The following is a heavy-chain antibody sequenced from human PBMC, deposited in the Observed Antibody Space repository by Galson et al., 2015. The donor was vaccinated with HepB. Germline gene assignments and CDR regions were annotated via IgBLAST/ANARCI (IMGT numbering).Heavy chain of an antibody. CDR3: ARERKLLQWSVEFDY. CDR2: ISAYNDNT. D-gene: IGHD2-15*01. CDR1: GYTFTSYG. Sequence: SVTVSCKASGYTFTSYGIAWVRQAPGQGLEWMGWISAYNDNTNYAQKFQGRVTMTTDTSTSTAYMELRSLRSDDTAVYYCARERKLLQWSVEFDYGGRGTLVTVSS. J-gene: IGHJ4*02. V-gene: IGHV1-18*01.